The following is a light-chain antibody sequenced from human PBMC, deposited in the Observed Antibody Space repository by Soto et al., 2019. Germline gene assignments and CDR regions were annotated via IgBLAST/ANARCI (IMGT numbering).Light chain of an antibody. CDR2: GAS. Sequence: EIVMTQSPATLSVSPGERATLSCRASQSVGSNLAWYQQKPGQAPRLLIYGASTRATGIPARFSGSGSGTEFTHTISSLQSEDFAIYFCKQYNNWPPDRTFGQGTKVEIK. CDR3: KQYNNWPPDRT. CDR1: QSVGSN. V-gene: IGKV3-15*01. J-gene: IGKJ1*01.